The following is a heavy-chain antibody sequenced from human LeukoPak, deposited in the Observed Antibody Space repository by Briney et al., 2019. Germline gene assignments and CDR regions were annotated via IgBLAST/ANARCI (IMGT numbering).Heavy chain of an antibody. CDR3: ARSLVWGVIRY. CDR2: IYHSGST. V-gene: IGHV4-59*01. Sequence: PSETLSLTCTVSGGSISSYYWSWIRQPPGKGLEWIGYIYHSGSTNYNPSLKSRVTISVDTSKNQFSLKLSSVTAADTAVYYCARSLVWGVIRYWGQGTLVTVSS. CDR1: GGSISSYY. J-gene: IGHJ4*02. D-gene: IGHD3-10*01.